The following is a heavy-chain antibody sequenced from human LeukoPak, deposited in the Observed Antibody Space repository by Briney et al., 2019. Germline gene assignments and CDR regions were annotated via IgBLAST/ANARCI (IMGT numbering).Heavy chain of an antibody. CDR2: IIPIFGTA. CDR1: GGTFSSYA. J-gene: IGHJ1*01. V-gene: IGHV1-69*05. D-gene: IGHD3-22*01. Sequence: SVKVSCKASGGTFSSYAISWVRRAPGQGLEWMGRIIPIFGTANYAQKFQGRVTITTDESTSTAYMELSSLRSEDTAVYYCARKDSYDSSEVYFQHWGQGTLVTVSS. CDR3: ARKDSYDSSEVYFQH.